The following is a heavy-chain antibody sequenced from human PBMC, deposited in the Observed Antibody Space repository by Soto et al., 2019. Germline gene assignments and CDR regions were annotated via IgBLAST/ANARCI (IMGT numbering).Heavy chain of an antibody. V-gene: IGHV3-48*02. CDR1: GLSFSDHA. J-gene: IGHJ4*02. D-gene: IGHD3-10*01. Sequence: EVQLAESGGGLVQVGGSLRLSCVVSGLSFSDHAMNWVRQAPGKGLDWVSYISVDSETIYYADSVKGRFTISRDNAKNSLYLQMNSLRDEDTAVYYCARYGSGSYLRDPFDYWGQGTLVTVSS. CDR2: ISVDSETI. CDR3: ARYGSGSYLRDPFDY.